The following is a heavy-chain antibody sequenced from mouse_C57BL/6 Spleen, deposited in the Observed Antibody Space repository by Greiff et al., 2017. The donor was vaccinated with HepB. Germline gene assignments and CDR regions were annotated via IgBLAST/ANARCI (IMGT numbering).Heavy chain of an antibody. V-gene: IGHV1-39*01. Sequence: VQLKESGPELVKPGASVKISCKASGYSFTDYNMYWVKQSNGKSLEWIGVINPNYGTTSYNQKFKGKATLTVDQSSSTAYMQLNSLTSEDSAVYYCARSEGGWDRFDYWGQGTTLTVSS. J-gene: IGHJ2*01. CDR2: INPNYGTT. CDR1: GYSFTDYN. D-gene: IGHD4-1*01. CDR3: ARSEGGWDRFDY.